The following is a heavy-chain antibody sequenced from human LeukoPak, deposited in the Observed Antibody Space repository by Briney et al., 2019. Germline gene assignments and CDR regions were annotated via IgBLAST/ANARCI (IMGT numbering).Heavy chain of an antibody. CDR3: ARLADDGGNPELVAFDI. CDR2: TYTSGST. V-gene: IGHV4-4*07. D-gene: IGHD4-23*01. CDR1: GGSISSYY. J-gene: IGHJ3*02. Sequence: SETLSLTCTVSGGSISSYYWSWIRQPAGKGLEWIGRTYTSGSTNYNPSLKSRVTISEDTSKNQFSLKLSSATAADTAMYYCARLADDGGNPELVAFDIWGQGTMVTVSS.